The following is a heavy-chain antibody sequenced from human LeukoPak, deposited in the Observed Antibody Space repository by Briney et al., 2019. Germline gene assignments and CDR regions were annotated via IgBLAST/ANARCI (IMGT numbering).Heavy chain of an antibody. CDR3: ARGRNIVVVVGGFDY. Sequence: SETLSLTCAVCGGSFSGYYWSWIRPPPGKGLEWIGVINHSGSTNYNPSLKSRVTISVDTSKNQFSLKLSSVTAADTAVYYCARGRNIVVVVGGFDYWGQGTLVTVSS. CDR1: GGSFSGYY. CDR2: INHSGST. D-gene: IGHD2-15*01. J-gene: IGHJ4*02. V-gene: IGHV4-34*01.